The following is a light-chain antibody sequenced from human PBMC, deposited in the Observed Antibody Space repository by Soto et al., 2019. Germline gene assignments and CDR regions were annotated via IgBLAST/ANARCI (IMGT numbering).Light chain of an antibody. CDR1: SSDVGGYNY. CDR3: CSYAGSDVV. CDR2: DVS. V-gene: IGLV2-11*01. J-gene: IGLJ2*01. Sequence: QSALTQPRSVSGFPGQSVTISCTGTSSDVGGYNYVSWYQQHPGKAPKLMIYDVSKRPSGVPDRFSGSKSGNTASLTISGLQAEDEADYYCCSYAGSDVVFGGGTKLTVL.